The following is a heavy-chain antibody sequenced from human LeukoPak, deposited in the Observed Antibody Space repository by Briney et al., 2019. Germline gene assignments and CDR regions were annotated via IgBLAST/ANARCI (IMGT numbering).Heavy chain of an antibody. CDR2: ISWNSGSI. V-gene: IGHV3-9*01. Sequence: GGSLRLSCAASGFTFSSYAMSWVRQAPGKGLEWVSGISWNSGSIGYADSVKGRFTISRDNAKNSLYLQMNSLRAEDTALYYCAKDNGVTTTWYFDYWGQGTLVTVSS. CDR1: GFTFSSYA. D-gene: IGHD4-17*01. CDR3: AKDNGVTTTWYFDY. J-gene: IGHJ4*02.